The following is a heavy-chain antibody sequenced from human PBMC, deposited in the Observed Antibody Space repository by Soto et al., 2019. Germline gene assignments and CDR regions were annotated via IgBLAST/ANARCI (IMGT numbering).Heavy chain of an antibody. CDR2: IGGGGGST. Sequence: EVQLLDSGGDSVQPGGSLRLSCAASGFAFANYAMTWVRQDSGKGLEWVSTIGGGGGSTYSADSVRGRFTISRDNSKNTVYLQMNSLRAEDTAVYFCAKERLARGADYWGQGTLVTVSS. J-gene: IGHJ4*02. CDR3: AKERLARGADY. D-gene: IGHD6-6*01. CDR1: GFAFANYA. V-gene: IGHV3-23*01.